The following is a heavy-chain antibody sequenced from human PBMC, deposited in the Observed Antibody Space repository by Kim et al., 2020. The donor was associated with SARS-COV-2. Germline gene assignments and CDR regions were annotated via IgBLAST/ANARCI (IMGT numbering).Heavy chain of an antibody. V-gene: IGHV4-34*01. CDR2: INHSGST. J-gene: IGHJ1*01. CDR3: ARSPRRRHFQH. CDR1: GGSFSGYY. Sequence: SETLSLTCAVYGGSFSGYYWSWIRQPPGKGLEWIGEINHSGSTNYNPSLKSRVTISVDTSKNQFSLKLSSVTAADTAVYYCARSPRRRHFQHWGQGTLVTVSS.